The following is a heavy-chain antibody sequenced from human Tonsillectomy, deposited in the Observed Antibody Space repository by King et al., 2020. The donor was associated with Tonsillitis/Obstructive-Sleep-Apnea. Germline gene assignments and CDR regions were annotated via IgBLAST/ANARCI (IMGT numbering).Heavy chain of an antibody. CDR2: IYYSGST. J-gene: IGHJ4*02. CDR1: GGSVSSGGYY. Sequence: QLQESGPGLVKPSETLSLTCTVSGGSVSSGGYYWSWIRQPPRKGLEWIGYIYYSGSTDYNPSLESRVTISVHTSKNQFSLRLSSVTAADTAVYYCARDQTNCSTTACSDYFDYWGQGTLVTVSS. V-gene: IGHV4-61*08. D-gene: IGHD2-2*01. CDR3: ARDQTNCSTTACSDYFDY.